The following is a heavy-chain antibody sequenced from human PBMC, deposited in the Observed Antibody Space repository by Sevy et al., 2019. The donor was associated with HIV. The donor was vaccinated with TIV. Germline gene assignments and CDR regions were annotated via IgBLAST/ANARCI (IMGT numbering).Heavy chain of an antibody. Sequence: SETLSLTCTVSGGSISGSSFYWGWIRQPPGKGLEWIGSIFYSGSTYYNPSLKSRVTISVDTSKNQFSLKLSSVTAADTAVYYCARRGGYCISITCYTFFDYWGQGTLVTVSS. CDR3: ARRGGYCISITCYTFFDY. CDR1: GGSISGSSFY. D-gene: IGHD2-2*02. V-gene: IGHV4-39*01. CDR2: IFYSGST. J-gene: IGHJ4*02.